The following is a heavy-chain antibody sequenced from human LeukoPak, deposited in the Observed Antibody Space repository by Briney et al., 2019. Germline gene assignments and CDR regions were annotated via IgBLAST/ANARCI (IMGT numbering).Heavy chain of an antibody. CDR2: ISSSSSYI. Sequence: GGSLRLSCAASGFTFSTYSMNWVRQAPGKGLEWVSSISSSSSYIYYADSVKGRFTICRDNAKNSLYLQMNSLRAEDTAVHYCARVTMVRGVMTVHFDYWGQGTLVTASS. J-gene: IGHJ4*02. CDR3: ARVTMVRGVMTVHFDY. D-gene: IGHD3-10*01. V-gene: IGHV3-21*01. CDR1: GFTFSTYS.